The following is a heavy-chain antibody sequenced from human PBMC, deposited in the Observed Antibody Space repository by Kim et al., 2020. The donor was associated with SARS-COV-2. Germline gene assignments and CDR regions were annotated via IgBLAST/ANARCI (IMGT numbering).Heavy chain of an antibody. J-gene: IGHJ2*01. CDR1: GFTFSSYA. Sequence: GGSLRLSCAASGFTFSSYAMHWVRQAPGKGLEWVAVISYDGSNKYYADSVKGRFTISRDNSKNTLYLQMNSLRAEDTAVYYCARGRRPAAGIWYFDLWGRGTLGTVSS. CDR2: ISYDGSNK. V-gene: IGHV3-30-3*01. CDR3: ARGRRPAAGIWYFDL. D-gene: IGHD6-13*01.